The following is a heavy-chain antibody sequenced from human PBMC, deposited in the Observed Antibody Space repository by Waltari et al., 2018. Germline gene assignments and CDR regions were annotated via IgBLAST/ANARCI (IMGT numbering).Heavy chain of an antibody. Sequence: QVQLVQSGAEVKKPGASVKVSCKASGYTFTGYYMHWVRQAPGQGLEWMGRINPNSGGTNYAQKFQGRVTMTRDTSISTVYMDLSSLRSEDTAVYYCATSNSGGRRGFDYWGQGTLVTVSS. V-gene: IGHV1-2*06. D-gene: IGHD2-15*01. J-gene: IGHJ4*02. CDR3: ATSNSGGRRGFDY. CDR2: INPNSGGT. CDR1: GYTFTGYY.